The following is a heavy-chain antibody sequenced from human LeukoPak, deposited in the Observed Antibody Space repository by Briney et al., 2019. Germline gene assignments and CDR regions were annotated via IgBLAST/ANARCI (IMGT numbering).Heavy chain of an antibody. CDR2: ISRNSGNI. D-gene: IGHD3-10*02. J-gene: IGHJ6*04. CDR3: AELGITMIGGV. Sequence: GGSLRLSCAASGFTFDDYAMHWVRQTPGKGLEWVSYISRNSGNIGYADSVKGRFTISRDNAKNSLYLQMNSLRAEDTAVYYCAELGITMIGGVWGKGTTVTISS. CDR1: GFTFDDYA. V-gene: IGHV3-9*01.